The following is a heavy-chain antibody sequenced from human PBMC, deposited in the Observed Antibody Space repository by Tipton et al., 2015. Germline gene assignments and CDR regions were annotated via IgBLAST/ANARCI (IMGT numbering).Heavy chain of an antibody. D-gene: IGHD3-22*01. Sequence: TLSLTCTVSGDSISRRGYYWSWIRQHPGKGLEWIGYIYYSGRTYYDPSLKSRLTISIDTSKNQFSLNLTSVTAADTAVYYCAREQWLDAFDIWGRGTMVIVSS. CDR2: IYYSGRT. J-gene: IGHJ3*02. CDR3: AREQWLDAFDI. V-gene: IGHV4-31*03. CDR1: GDSISRRGYY.